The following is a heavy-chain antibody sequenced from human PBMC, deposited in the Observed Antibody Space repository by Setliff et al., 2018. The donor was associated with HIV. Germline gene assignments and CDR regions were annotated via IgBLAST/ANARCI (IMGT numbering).Heavy chain of an antibody. CDR3: ARAYFGSGIYY. J-gene: IGHJ4*02. CDR1: GGSISSSSYY. V-gene: IGHV4-39*07. D-gene: IGHD3-10*01. CDR2: IYYSGST. Sequence: ETLSLTCTVSGGSISSSSYYWGWIRQPPGKGLEWIGSIYYSGSTYYNPSLKSRVTISVDTSKNQFSLKLYSVTAADTAVYYCARAYFGSGIYYWGQGTLVTVSS.